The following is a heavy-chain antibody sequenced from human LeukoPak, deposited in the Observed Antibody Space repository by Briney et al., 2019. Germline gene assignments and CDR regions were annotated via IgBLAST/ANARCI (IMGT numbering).Heavy chain of an antibody. CDR2: ISGSGGST. CDR3: AKGVGFGELLPTYFDY. V-gene: IGHV3-23*01. Sequence: GGSLRLSCAASGFTFSSYAMSWVRQAPGKGLEWVSAISGSGGSTYYADSVKGRFTISRDNSKNTLYLQMNSLRAEDTAVYYCAKGVGFGELLPTYFDYWGQGTLVTVSS. J-gene: IGHJ4*02. CDR1: GFTFSSYA. D-gene: IGHD3-10*01.